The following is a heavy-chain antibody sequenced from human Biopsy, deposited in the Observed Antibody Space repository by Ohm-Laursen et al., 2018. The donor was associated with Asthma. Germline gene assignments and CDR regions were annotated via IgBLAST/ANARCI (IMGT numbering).Heavy chain of an antibody. D-gene: IGHD3-22*01. J-gene: IGHJ4*02. CDR2: VSSDGHNK. Sequence: LRLSCAASGFTLSSYVMHWVRQAPGKGLEWVALVSSDGHNKYYEDSVKGRFTISRDNSRNRLYLQINRLTVEDSAVYFCARQSGQDYGDSSGFDIWGQGAQVTVSS. CDR1: GFTLSSYV. CDR3: ARQSGQDYGDSSGFDI. V-gene: IGHV3-30*03.